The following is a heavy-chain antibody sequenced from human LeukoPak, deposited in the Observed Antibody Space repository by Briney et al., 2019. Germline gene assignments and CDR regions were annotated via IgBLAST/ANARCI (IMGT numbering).Heavy chain of an antibody. CDR3: GRLPGAIRPGYYYMDV. CDR1: GYSFTSYW. J-gene: IGHJ6*03. V-gene: IGHV5-51*01. Sequence: GESLKISCKDSGYSFTSYWIGWVRQMPGKGLEWMGIIYPGDSDTRYSPSFQGQVTISADKSISTAYLQWSSLKASDTAMYYCGRLPGAIRPGYYYMDVWGKGTTVTVSS. D-gene: IGHD6-6*01. CDR2: IYPGDSDT.